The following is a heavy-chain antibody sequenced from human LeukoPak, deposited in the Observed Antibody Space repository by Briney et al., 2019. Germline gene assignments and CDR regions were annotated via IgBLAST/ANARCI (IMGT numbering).Heavy chain of an antibody. CDR3: AKDSYYYDSGFDP. CDR2: ISGSGGST. CDR1: GFTFSSYG. V-gene: IGHV3-23*01. J-gene: IGHJ5*02. Sequence: HPGGSLRLSCAASGFTFSSYGMSWVRQAPGKGLEWVSAISGSGGSTYYADSVKGRFTISRDNSKNTLYLQMNSLRAEDTAVYYCAKDSYYYDSGFDPWGQGTLVTVSS. D-gene: IGHD3-22*01.